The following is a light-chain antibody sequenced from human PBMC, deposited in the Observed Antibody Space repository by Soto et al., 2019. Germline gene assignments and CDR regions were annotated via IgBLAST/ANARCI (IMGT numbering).Light chain of an antibody. J-gene: IGKJ1*01. CDR1: QSISTW. Sequence: DFQMTQSPSILYASVGDRVTITCRASQSISTWLAWYQQKPGKPPNLLIYKTSTLQSGVPSRFSGGGSGTEFTLMISSLQPDDFATYYCQHYYNYPWTFGQGTKVDMK. V-gene: IGKV1-5*03. CDR3: QHYYNYPWT. CDR2: KTS.